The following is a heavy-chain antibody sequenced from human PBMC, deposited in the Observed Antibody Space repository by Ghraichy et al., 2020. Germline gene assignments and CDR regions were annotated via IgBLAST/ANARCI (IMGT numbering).Heavy chain of an antibody. D-gene: IGHD2-15*01. CDR3: ARVRKELESVVAAVDY. CDR2: INHSGST. Sequence: SETLSLTCAVYGGSFSGYYWSWIRQPPGKGLEWIGKINHSGSTNYNPSLKSRVTISVDTSKNQFSLKLSSVTAADTAVYYCARVRKELESVVAAVDYWGQGTLVTVSS. J-gene: IGHJ4*02. V-gene: IGHV4-34*01. CDR1: GGSFSGYY.